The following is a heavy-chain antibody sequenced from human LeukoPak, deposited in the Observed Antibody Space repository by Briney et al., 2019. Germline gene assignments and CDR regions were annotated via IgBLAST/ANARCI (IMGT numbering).Heavy chain of an antibody. CDR1: GGSLSGYY. V-gene: IGHV4-34*01. CDR3: AGGSQWLVFDY. CDR2: INHSGST. D-gene: IGHD6-19*01. Sequence: SETLSLTCAVSGGSLSGYYWTWIRQPPGKGLEWIGEINHSGSTNYNPSLKSRVTISVDTSRKQFFLRLSSVTAADTAMYYCAGGSQWLVFDYWGQGSLVTVSS. J-gene: IGHJ4*02.